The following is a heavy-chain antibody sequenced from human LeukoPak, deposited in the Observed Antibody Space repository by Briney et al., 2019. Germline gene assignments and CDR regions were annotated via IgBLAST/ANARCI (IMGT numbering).Heavy chain of an antibody. CDR1: GFTFSSYA. CDR3: AREVVTMIVD. CDR2: IWYDGSNK. V-gene: IGHV3-33*08. Sequence: GGSLRLSCAASGFTFSSYAMSWVRQAPGKGLEWVAVIWYDGSNKYYADSVKGRFTISRDNSKNTLYLQMNSLRAEDTAVYYCAREVVTMIVDWGQGTLVTVSS. D-gene: IGHD3-22*01. J-gene: IGHJ4*02.